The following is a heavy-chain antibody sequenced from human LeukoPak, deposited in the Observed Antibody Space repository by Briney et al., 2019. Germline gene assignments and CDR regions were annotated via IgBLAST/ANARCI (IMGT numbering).Heavy chain of an antibody. CDR1: GFTVSSNF. CDR2: IYSGGST. J-gene: IGHJ4*02. CDR3: ARGLYSSGWGPADY. D-gene: IGHD6-19*01. Sequence: GGSLRLSCAASGFTVSSNFMTWVRQAPGKGLEWVSVIYSGGSTYHADSVKGRFTVSRDKSKNTLFLQMNSLRAGDTAVYYCARGLYSSGWGPADYWGQGTLVTVSS. V-gene: IGHV3-53*01.